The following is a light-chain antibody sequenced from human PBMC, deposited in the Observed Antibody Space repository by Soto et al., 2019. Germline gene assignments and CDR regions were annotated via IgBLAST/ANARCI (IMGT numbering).Light chain of an antibody. Sequence: EIVLTQSPGTLSLSPGERATLSCRTSESVTSTYLAWYQQKPGQPPRLLIYAASSRATGIPDRFSGSGSGTEFTLTISSLQSEDFATYYCQQLNAYPLTFGGGTKVEIK. J-gene: IGKJ4*01. V-gene: IGKV3D-20*02. CDR2: AAS. CDR1: ESVTSTY. CDR3: QQLNAYPLT.